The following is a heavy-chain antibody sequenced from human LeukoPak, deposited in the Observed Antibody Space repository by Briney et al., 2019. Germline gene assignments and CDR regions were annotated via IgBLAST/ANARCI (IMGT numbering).Heavy chain of an antibody. D-gene: IGHD3-22*01. CDR2: IYSGGST. CDR3: ARTNYYDSSGYPFDY. J-gene: IGHJ4*02. V-gene: IGHV3-66*01. CDR1: GFTVSSNC. Sequence: GGSLRLSCAASGFTVSSNCMSWVRQAPGKGLEWVSVIYSGGSTYYADSVKGRFTISRDNSKNTLYLQMNSLRAEDTAVYYCARTNYYDSSGYPFDYWGQGTLVTVSS.